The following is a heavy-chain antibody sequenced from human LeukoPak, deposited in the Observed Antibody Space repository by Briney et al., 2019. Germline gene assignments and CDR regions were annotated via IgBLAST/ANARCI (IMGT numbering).Heavy chain of an antibody. V-gene: IGHV4-39*01. D-gene: IGHD5-18*01. J-gene: IGHJ4*02. CDR2: FFHSGDT. CDR1: GGSIRSSYY. Sequence: SETLSLTCTVSGGSIRSSYYWGWIRQSPGKGLEWIGSFFHSGDTYYNPSLKSRVTISVDTSKNQLSLNLSSVTAADTAVYYCAKHGYTLNYYFDYWGQGTLVTVSS. CDR3: AKHGYTLNYYFDY.